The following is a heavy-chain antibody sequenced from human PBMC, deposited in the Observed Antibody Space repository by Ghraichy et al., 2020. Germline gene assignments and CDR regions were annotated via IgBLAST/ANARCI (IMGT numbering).Heavy chain of an antibody. V-gene: IGHV3-7*01. J-gene: IGHJ6*02. D-gene: IGHD2-8*01. CDR3: ASTRDQEMVYEPYYSRGMDV. Sequence: GESLNISCAASGFTFSSYWISWVRQAPGKGLEWVANIKQDGTEKYYVDSVKGRFTISRDNAKNSLYLQMNSLRAEDTAVYYCASTRDQEMVYEPYYSRGMDVWGQGTTVTVSS. CDR2: IKQDGTEK. CDR1: GFTFSSYW.